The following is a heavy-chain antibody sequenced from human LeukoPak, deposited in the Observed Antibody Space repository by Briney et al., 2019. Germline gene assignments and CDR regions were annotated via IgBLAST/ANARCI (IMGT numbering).Heavy chain of an antibody. J-gene: IGHJ3*02. CDR1: GYSFSNHW. CDR3: ARHRDDAARLSAFDI. Sequence: GESLKISCKGFGYSFSNHWIAWVRQMPGKGLEWMGFVYPGDSDTTYSPSFQGQVTISADKSISVAYLQWNSLMASDTAIYYCARHRDDAARLSAFDICGQGTMVTVS. D-gene: IGHD6-6*01. V-gene: IGHV5-51*01. CDR2: VYPGDSDT.